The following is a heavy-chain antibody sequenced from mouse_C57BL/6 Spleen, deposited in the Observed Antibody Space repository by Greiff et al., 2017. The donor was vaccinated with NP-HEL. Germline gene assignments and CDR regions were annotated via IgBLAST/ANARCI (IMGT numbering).Heavy chain of an antibody. Sequence: VQRVESGAELVKPGASVKMSCKASGYTFTTYPIEWMKQNHGKSLEWIGNFHPYNDDTKYNEKFKGKATLTVEKSSSTVYLELSRLTSDDSAVYYCARGATVVASGTFDYWGQGTTLTVSS. J-gene: IGHJ2*01. D-gene: IGHD1-1*01. V-gene: IGHV1-47*01. CDR2: FHPYNDDT. CDR1: GYTFTTYP. CDR3: ARGATVVASGTFDY.